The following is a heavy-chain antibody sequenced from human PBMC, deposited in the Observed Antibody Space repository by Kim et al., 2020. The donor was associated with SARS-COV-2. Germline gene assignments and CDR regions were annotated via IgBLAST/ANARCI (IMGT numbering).Heavy chain of an antibody. Sequence: NPSLKSRVTISVDTSKNQFSLKLSSVTAADTAVYYCARSNGDYADYFDYWGQGTLVTVSS. V-gene: IGHV4-31*02. CDR3: ARSNGDYADYFDY. D-gene: IGHD4-17*01. J-gene: IGHJ4*02.